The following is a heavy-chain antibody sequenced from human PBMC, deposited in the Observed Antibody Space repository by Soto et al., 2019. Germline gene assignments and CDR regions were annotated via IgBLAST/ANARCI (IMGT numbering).Heavy chain of an antibody. CDR3: ATPADFYCSGGSCFDFDY. J-gene: IGHJ4*02. CDR2: ISGSGGST. CDR1: GFTFSSYA. V-gene: IGHV3-23*01. Sequence: EVQLLESGGGLVQPGGSLRLSCAASGFTFSSYAMSWVRQAPGKGLEWVSAISGSGGSTYYADSVKGRFTISRDNSKNTLYLQMSSLRAEDTAVYYCATPADFYCSGGSCFDFDYWGQGTLVTVSS. D-gene: IGHD2-15*01.